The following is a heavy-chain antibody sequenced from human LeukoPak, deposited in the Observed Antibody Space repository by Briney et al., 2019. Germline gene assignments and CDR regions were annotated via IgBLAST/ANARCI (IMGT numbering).Heavy chain of an antibody. V-gene: IGHV1-8*03. Sequence: GALVKVSCKASGYTFTSYDINWVRQATGQGLEWMGWMNPNGGNTGYAQKFQGRVTITRNTAISTAYMELSSLRSEDTAVYYCKTGGTHWFDPWGQGTLVTVSS. CDR1: GYTFTSYD. J-gene: IGHJ5*02. D-gene: IGHD7-27*01. CDR2: MNPNGGNT. CDR3: KTGGTHWFDP.